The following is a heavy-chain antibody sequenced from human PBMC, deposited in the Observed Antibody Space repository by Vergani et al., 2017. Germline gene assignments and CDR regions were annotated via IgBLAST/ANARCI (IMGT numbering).Heavy chain of an antibody. CDR2: ISGSGGST. D-gene: IGHD2-15*01. CDR1: GFTFSSYA. CDR3: AKGFGFGYCSGGSCSDAFDI. V-gene: IGHV3-23*04. Sequence: VQLVESGGGVVQPGGSLRLSCAASGFTFSSYAMSWVRQAPGKGLEWVSAISGSGGSTYYADSVKGRFTISRDNSKNTLYLQMNSLRAEDTAVYYCAKGFGFGYCSGGSCSDAFDIWGQGTMVTVSS. J-gene: IGHJ3*02.